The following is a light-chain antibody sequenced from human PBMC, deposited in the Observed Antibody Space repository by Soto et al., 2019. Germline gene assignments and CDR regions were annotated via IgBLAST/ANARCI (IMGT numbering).Light chain of an antibody. CDR2: AAS. CDR1: QGIGTY. CDR3: HQVDSYPRT. V-gene: IGKV1-9*01. J-gene: IGKJ1*01. Sequence: IQLTHSPSSLSASVGDRVTFTCRSSQGIGTYLVWYQQKRGKAPTVLIYAASTLQTGVPSRFSGSGSGTDFSLTISSLHPEDVATYYCHQVDSYPRTFGQGPKVEIK.